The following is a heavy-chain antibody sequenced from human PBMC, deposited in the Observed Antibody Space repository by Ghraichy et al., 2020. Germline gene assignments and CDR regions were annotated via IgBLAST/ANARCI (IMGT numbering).Heavy chain of an antibody. Sequence: GGSLRLSCAASGFTFSSYEMNWVRQAPGKGLEWVSYISSSGSTIYYADSVKGRFTISRDNAKNSLYLQMNSLRAEDTAVYYCARDFLSSSHNDYWGQGTLVTVSS. CDR1: GFTFSSYE. D-gene: IGHD2-2*01. CDR3: ARDFLSSSHNDY. J-gene: IGHJ4*02. CDR2: ISSSGSTI. V-gene: IGHV3-48*03.